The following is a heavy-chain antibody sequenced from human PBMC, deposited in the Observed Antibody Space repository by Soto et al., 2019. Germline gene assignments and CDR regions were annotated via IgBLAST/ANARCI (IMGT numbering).Heavy chain of an antibody. CDR3: AGGGPGGANYYDSSGYYYHYFDY. D-gene: IGHD3-22*01. CDR2: IIPIFGTA. CDR1: GGTFSSYA. J-gene: IGHJ4*02. V-gene: IGHV1-69*01. Sequence: QVQLVQSGAEVKKPGSSVKVSCKASGGTFSSYAISWVRQAPGQGLEWMGGIIPIFGTANYAQKFQGRVTITADDPTSTAYRELSGLRSEAAAVYYCAGGGPGGANYYDSSGYYYHYFDYWGQGTLVTVSS.